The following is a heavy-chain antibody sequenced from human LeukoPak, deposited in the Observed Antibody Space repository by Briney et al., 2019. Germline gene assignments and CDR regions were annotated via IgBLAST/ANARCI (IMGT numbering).Heavy chain of an antibody. CDR2: IYSGGST. CDR3: ASKTTVTIRGPFDY. Sequence: QPGGSLRLSCAASGFTVRSNYMSWVRQAPGKGLEWVSVIYSGGSTYYADSVKGRFTISRDNSKNTLYLQMNSLRAEDTAVYYCASKTTVTIRGPFDYWGQGTLVTVSS. CDR1: GFTVRSNY. V-gene: IGHV3-66*02. J-gene: IGHJ4*02. D-gene: IGHD4-17*01.